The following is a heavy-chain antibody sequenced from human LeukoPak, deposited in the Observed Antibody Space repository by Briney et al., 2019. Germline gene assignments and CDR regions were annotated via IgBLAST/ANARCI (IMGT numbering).Heavy chain of an antibody. V-gene: IGHV3-23*01. CDR2: ISGSGGST. CDR1: GFTFSSYA. D-gene: IGHD5-18*01. J-gene: IGHJ4*02. Sequence: GGSLRLSCAASGFTFSSYAMSWVRQAPGKGLEWVSAISGSGGSTYYADSVKGRFTISRDNSKNTLYLQMNSLRVEDTAVYYCAKGGAAMVNYYFDYWGQGTLVTVSS. CDR3: AKGGAAMVNYYFDY.